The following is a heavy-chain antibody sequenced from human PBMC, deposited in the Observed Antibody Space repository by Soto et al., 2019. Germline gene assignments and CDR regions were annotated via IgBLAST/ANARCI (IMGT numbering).Heavy chain of an antibody. CDR1: GGSINNHY. Sequence: QVHLQESGPGLVKPSETLSLTCTVSGGSINNHYWSWVRQPPGKGLEWIGYIYYTGSTNYNPSLKHLVTVSVDTSKSQSSLNLPSQTSADTADYYCARANWYYEYWGQGTLVTVSS. CDR3: ARANWYYEY. CDR2: IYYTGST. D-gene: IGHD7-27*01. J-gene: IGHJ4*02. V-gene: IGHV4-59*11.